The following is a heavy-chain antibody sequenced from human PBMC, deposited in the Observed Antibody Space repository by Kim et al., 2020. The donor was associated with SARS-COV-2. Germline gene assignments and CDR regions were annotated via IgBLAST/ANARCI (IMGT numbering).Heavy chain of an antibody. D-gene: IGHD2-2*01. J-gene: IGHJ4*02. V-gene: IGHV1-3*01. CDR3: ARGCSSTSCYFDY. Sequence: YSQKFQGRVTITRDPSASTAYMELSSLRSEDTAVYYCARGCSSTSCYFDYWGQGTLVTVSS.